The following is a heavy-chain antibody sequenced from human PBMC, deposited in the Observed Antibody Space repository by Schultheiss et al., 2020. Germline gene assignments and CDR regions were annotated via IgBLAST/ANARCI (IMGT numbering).Heavy chain of an antibody. CDR3: ARKYSSSWYPNGDWYFDL. V-gene: IGHV3-7*03. Sequence: GGALRLSCAASGFTFNTDCMYWVRQAPGKGLEWVANIKQDGSEKYYADSVKGRFTISRDNAKNSLYLQMNSLRAEDTALYHCARKYSSSWYPNGDWYFDLWGRGTLVTVSS. J-gene: IGHJ2*01. CDR2: IKQDGSEK. D-gene: IGHD6-13*01. CDR1: GFTFNTDC.